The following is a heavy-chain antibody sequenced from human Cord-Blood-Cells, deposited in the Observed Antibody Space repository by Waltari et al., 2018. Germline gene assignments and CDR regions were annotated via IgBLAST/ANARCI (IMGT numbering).Heavy chain of an antibody. J-gene: IGHJ5*02. CDR1: GGTFRSYA. V-gene: IGHV1-69*01. CDR3: ARVGPYDYSNYWVDP. Sequence: QVQLVQSGAEVKKPGSSVKVSCKASGGTFRSYAIRWVRQAPGQGLEGRGGCRPSVGTANYAREFQGGVTMTADEPPRTAYMEVSSLRSEDRAVDYFARVGPYDYSNYWVDPWGEGALVTVSS. D-gene: IGHD4-4*01. CDR2: CRPSVGTA.